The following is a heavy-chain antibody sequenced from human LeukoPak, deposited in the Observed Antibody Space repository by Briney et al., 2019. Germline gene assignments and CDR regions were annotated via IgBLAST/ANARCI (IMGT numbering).Heavy chain of an antibody. CDR1: GYTFTGYY. Sequence: ASAKVSCKASGYTFTGYYMHWVRQAPGQGLEWMGWINPNSGGTNYAQKFQGRVTMTRDTSISTAYMELSRLRSDDTAVYYCARDSVLRYFDRLLPSNWFDPWGQGTLVTVSS. CDR3: ARDSVLRYFDRLLPSNWFDP. CDR2: INPNSGGT. J-gene: IGHJ5*02. V-gene: IGHV1-2*02. D-gene: IGHD3-9*01.